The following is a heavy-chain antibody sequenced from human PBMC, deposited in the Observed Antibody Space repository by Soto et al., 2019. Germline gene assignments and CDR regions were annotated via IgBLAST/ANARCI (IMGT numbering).Heavy chain of an antibody. CDR2: ISSSSSYI. CDR3: AREFAVTQGFDY. Sequence: GGSLRLSCAASGFTFSSYSMNWVRQAPGKGLEWVSSISSSSSYIYYADSVKGRFTISRDNAKNSLYLQMNSLRAEDTAVYYCAREFAVTQGFDYWGQGTLVTVSS. V-gene: IGHV3-21*01. J-gene: IGHJ4*02. CDR1: GFTFSSYS. D-gene: IGHD4-17*01.